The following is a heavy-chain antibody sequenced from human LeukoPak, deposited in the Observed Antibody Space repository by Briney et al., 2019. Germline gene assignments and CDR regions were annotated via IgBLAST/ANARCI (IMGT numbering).Heavy chain of an antibody. CDR2: IYHSGST. D-gene: IGHD3-16*02. J-gene: IGHJ4*02. V-gene: IGHV4-38-2*01. CDR3: ARRLVVLQGFDY. CDR1: GYSISSGYY. Sequence: SETLSLTCAGSGYSISSGYYWGWIRQPPGKGLEWIGSIYHSGSTYYNPSLKSRVTISVDTSKNQFSLKLSSVTAADTAVYYCARRLVVLQGFDYWGQGTLVTVSS.